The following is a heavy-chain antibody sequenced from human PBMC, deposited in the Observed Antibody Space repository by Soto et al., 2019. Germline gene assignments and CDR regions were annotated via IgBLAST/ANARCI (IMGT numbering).Heavy chain of an antibody. D-gene: IGHD3-22*01. Sequence: ASVKVSCKVSGYTLTELSMHWVRQAPGKGLEWMGGFDPEDGETIYAQKFQGRVTMTEDTSTDTAYMELSSLRSEDTAVYYCATSATMIVVVPYGGLFQHWGQGTLVTVPQ. J-gene: IGHJ1*01. CDR3: ATSATMIVVVPYGGLFQH. CDR2: FDPEDGET. CDR1: GYTLTELS. V-gene: IGHV1-24*01.